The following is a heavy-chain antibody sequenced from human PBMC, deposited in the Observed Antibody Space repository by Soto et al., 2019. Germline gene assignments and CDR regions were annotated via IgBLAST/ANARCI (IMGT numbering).Heavy chain of an antibody. J-gene: IGHJ4*02. Sequence: ESGGGVVQPGRSLRLSCAASGFTFSSYAMHWVRQAPGKGLEWVAVISYDGSNKYYADSVKGRFTISRDNSKNTLYLQMNSLRAEDTAVYYCARGSPLRWSRNYYFDYWGQGTLVTVSS. CDR3: ARGSPLRWSRNYYFDY. D-gene: IGHD4-17*01. CDR1: GFTFSSYA. CDR2: ISYDGSNK. V-gene: IGHV3-30-3*01.